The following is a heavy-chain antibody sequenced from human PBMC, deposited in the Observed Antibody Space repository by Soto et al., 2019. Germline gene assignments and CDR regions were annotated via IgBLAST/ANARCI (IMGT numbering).Heavy chain of an antibody. Sequence: EVQLVQSGAEVKKPGESLRISCKASGYTFTKYWIIWVRQMPGKGLEWMGRIDPSDSYTNYNPSFQGHVSISLDKSTTTVFLQWNGLKASDGAMYYCARPQGGTDWLDPWGQGTLVTVSS. V-gene: IGHV5-10-1*03. CDR2: IDPSDSYT. J-gene: IGHJ5*02. CDR3: ARPQGGTDWLDP. CDR1: GYTFTKYW. D-gene: IGHD1-7*01.